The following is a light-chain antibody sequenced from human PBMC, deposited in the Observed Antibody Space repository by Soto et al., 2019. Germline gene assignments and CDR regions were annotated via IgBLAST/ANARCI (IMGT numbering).Light chain of an antibody. CDR3: QQYGSSPGT. V-gene: IGKV3D-20*01. Sequence: EIVLTQSPATLSLSPGERAPLSCGASQGVSSSSLAWYQQKPGLAPRLLIYDASSRATGIPDRFSGSGSGTDFTLTISRLEPEDFAVYYCQQYGSSPGTFGQGTKVEIK. J-gene: IGKJ1*01. CDR1: QGVSSSS. CDR2: DAS.